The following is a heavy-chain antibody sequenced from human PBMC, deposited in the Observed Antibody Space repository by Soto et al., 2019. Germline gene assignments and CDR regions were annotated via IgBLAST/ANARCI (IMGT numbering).Heavy chain of an antibody. CDR1: GASINTGDYY. J-gene: IGHJ4*02. D-gene: IGHD1-26*01. Sequence: QVQLQESGPGLVKPSQTLSLTCTVSGASINTGDYYWSWVRQLPGKGLDWIAYIYYTGSTSYNPSLDSRVAISADTSKNQFSLKVTSVTAADTGVYYCAVLGATTGYWGQGTLVAVSS. CDR2: IYYTGST. V-gene: IGHV4-31*03. CDR3: AVLGATTGY.